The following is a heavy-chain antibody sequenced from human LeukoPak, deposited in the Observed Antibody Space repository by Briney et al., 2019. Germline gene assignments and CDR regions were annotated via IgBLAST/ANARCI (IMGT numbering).Heavy chain of an antibody. D-gene: IGHD6-13*01. CDR3: ARDPSSSWYGYFDL. V-gene: IGHV3-30*14. J-gene: IGHJ2*01. CDR2: ISYDGSNK. CDR1: GFTFSSYA. Sequence: GGSLRLSCSASGFTFSSYAMHWVRQAPAKGLERVAVISYDGSNKYYADSVKGRFTISRDNSKNTLYLQMNSLRAEDTAVYYCARDPSSSWYGYFDLWGRGTLVTVSS.